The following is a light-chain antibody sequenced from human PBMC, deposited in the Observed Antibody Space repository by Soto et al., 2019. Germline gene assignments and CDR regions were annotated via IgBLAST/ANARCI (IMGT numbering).Light chain of an antibody. CDR2: EVT. Sequence: QSVLTQPPSASGSPGQSVTISCTGTSSDVGGYDYVSWYQQRPGKAPKLLIHEVTKRPSGVFYRFSGSKSGNTASLTISGLQAEDEADYYCSSYTTSSSYVFGTGTKVTVL. CDR3: SSYTTSSSYV. J-gene: IGLJ1*01. CDR1: SSDVGGYDY. V-gene: IGLV2-14*01.